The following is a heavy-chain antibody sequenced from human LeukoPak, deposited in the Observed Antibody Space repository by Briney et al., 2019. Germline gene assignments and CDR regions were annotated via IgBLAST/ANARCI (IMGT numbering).Heavy chain of an antibody. CDR2: ISYDGSNK. CDR3: AKDGWFGELWDY. Sequence: GGSLRLSCAASGFTFSSYAMHWVRQAPGKGLEWVAVISYDGSNKYYADSVKGRFTISRDNSKNTLYLQMNSLRAEDTAVYYCAKDGWFGELWDYWGQGTLVTVSS. CDR1: GFTFSSYA. D-gene: IGHD3-10*01. J-gene: IGHJ4*02. V-gene: IGHV3-30-3*01.